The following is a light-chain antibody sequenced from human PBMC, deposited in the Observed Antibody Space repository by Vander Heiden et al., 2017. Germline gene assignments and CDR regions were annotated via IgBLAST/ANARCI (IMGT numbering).Light chain of an antibody. J-gene: IGKJ4*01. V-gene: IGKV1-39*01. CDR2: AAS. Sequence: DIQITQSPPSLSASVGDRVTITCRARQSINNYLYWYQQKPGQAPKLLIYAASSLESGVPSRFSGSGSGTDFTLTISSLQPEDFATYSCQQSYSASVTFGGGTKVEIK. CDR3: QQSYSASVT. CDR1: QSINNY.